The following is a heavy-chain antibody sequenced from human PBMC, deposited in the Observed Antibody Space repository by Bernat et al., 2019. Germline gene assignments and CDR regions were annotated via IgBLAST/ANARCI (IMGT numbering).Heavy chain of an antibody. V-gene: IGHV3-23*04. D-gene: IGHD6-19*01. CDR2: ISGSGGST. CDR1: GFTFSSYW. Sequence: EVQLVESGGGLVQPGGSLRLSCAASGFTFSSYWMSWVRQAPGKGLEWVSAISGSGGSTYYADSVKGRFTISRDNSKNTLYLQMNSLRAEDTDVYYCAKVRSQWLVNSWRRAAFDIWGQGTMVTVSS. CDR3: AKVRSQWLVNSWRRAAFDI. J-gene: IGHJ3*02.